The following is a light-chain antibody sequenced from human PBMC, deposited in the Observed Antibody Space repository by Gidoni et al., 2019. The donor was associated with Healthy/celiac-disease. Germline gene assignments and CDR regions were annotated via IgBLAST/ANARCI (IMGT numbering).Light chain of an antibody. J-gene: IGKJ3*01. CDR1: QSLLHSNGYHD. Sequence: IVMTQYPLSLPVTPGEPASISCRSSQSLLHSNGYHDLDWYLQKPGQSPQLLIYLGSNRASGVPDRFSGSGSGTDFTLKIIRVEAEDVGVYYCMQALQTPFTFGPGTKVDIK. V-gene: IGKV2-28*01. CDR3: MQALQTPFT. CDR2: LGS.